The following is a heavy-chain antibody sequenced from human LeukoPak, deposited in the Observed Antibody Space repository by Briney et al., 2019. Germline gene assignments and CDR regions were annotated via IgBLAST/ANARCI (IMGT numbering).Heavy chain of an antibody. CDR3: ARDYCGGDCSGSWDYYYYYGMDV. Sequence: SETLSLTCTVSGGSISSSSYYWGWIRQPPGKGLEWIGSIYYSGSTSYNPSLKSRVTISVDTSRNQFSLKLSSVTAADTAVYYCARDYCGGDCSGSWDYYYYYGMDVWGQGTTVTVSS. CDR1: GGSISSSSYY. J-gene: IGHJ6*02. D-gene: IGHD2-21*02. CDR2: IYYSGST. V-gene: IGHV4-39*07.